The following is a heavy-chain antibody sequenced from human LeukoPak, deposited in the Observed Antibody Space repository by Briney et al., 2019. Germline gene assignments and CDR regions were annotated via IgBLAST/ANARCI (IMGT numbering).Heavy chain of an antibody. CDR2: INPNSGGT. CDR3: AMAGTLYYYYMDV. Sequence: ASEKVSCKASGYTFTGYYIHWVRRAPGQGLEWMGWINPNSGGTNYAQKFQGRVTMTRDTSISTAYMELSRLRSDDTAVYYCAMAGTLYYYYMDVWGKGTTVTVSS. CDR1: GYTFTGYY. V-gene: IGHV1-2*02. D-gene: IGHD6-19*01. J-gene: IGHJ6*03.